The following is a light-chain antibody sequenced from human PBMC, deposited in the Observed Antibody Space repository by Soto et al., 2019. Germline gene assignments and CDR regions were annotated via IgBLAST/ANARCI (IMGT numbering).Light chain of an antibody. CDR2: DVN. CDR3: SSYKSSSTLPYV. J-gene: IGLJ1*01. V-gene: IGLV2-14*01. CDR1: SSDVGGYNL. Sequence: QSALTQPASVSGSPGQSITISCTGTSSDVGGYNLVSWYQQYPDKAPKLMIFDVNTRPSGVSNRFSGPKSGNTASLTISGLQAEDEADYYCSSYKSSSTLPYVFGTGTKVTVL.